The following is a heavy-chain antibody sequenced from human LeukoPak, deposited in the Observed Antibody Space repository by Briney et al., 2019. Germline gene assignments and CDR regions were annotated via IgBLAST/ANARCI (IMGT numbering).Heavy chain of an antibody. J-gene: IGHJ3*02. CDR2: IIPIFGTA. CDR3: ARVGLRAFDI. V-gene: IGHV1-69*05. Sequence: ASVKVSCKASGGTFSSYAINWVRQAPGQGLEWMGGIIPIFGTANYAQKFQGRVTITTDESTSTAYMELSSLRSEDTAVYYCARVGLRAFDIWGQGTMVTVSS. CDR1: GGTFSSYA.